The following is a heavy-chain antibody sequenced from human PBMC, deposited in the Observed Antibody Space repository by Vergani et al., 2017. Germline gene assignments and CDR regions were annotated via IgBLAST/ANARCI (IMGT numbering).Heavy chain of an antibody. CDR2: IRSKAYGQAT. Sequence: VRLVESGGGLVKPGGSLRLSCQVSGFDFSQAWMNWVRQSPGKGLEWVGGIRSKAYGQATIYAASVKGRFTISRDDSKSIAYLQMNNLQTEDTAMYYCVRDQVTMLRGSDALDIWGQGTMVTVSS. V-gene: IGHV3-49*04. J-gene: IGHJ3*02. CDR1: GFDFSQAW. D-gene: IGHD3-10*01. CDR3: VRDQVTMLRGSDALDI.